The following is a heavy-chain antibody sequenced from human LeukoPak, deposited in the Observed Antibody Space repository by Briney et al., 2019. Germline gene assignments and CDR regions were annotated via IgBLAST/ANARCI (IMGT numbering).Heavy chain of an antibody. CDR1: GYTFNNYG. D-gene: IGHD3-9*01. J-gene: IGHJ5*02. V-gene: IGHV1-18*01. Sequence: ASVKVSCKASGYTFNNYGISWVRQAPGQGLEWMGWVSSYNGDTNYAQKFHGRVTMSTDTSTSTAYMELRSLRFDDTAMYYCAKDWHILTGRNCFDPWGQGTLVTVSS. CDR2: VSSYNGDT. CDR3: AKDWHILTGRNCFDP.